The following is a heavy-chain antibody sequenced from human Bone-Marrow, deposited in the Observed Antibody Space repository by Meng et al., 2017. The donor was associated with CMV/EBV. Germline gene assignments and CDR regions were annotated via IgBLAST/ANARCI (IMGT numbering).Heavy chain of an antibody. J-gene: IGHJ6*02. CDR2: IIPIFGTA. CDR3: ARDTPVRTAAATKGYYYYYGMDV. CDR1: GGTFSSYA. Sequence: SVKVSCKASGGTFSSYASSWVRQAPGQGLEWMGGIIPIFGTANYAQTFQGRVTITTDESTSTAYMELSSLRSEDTAVYYCARDTPVRTAAATKGYYYYYGMDVWGQGTTVTVSS. V-gene: IGHV1-69*05. D-gene: IGHD6-13*01.